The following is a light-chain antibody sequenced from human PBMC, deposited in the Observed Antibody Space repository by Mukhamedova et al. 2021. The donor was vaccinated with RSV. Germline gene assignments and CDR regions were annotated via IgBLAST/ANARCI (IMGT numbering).Light chain of an antibody. CDR3: LQSFTAST. J-gene: IGKJ1*01. V-gene: IGKV1-39*01. Sequence: WYQRRVHGKAPKALIYDASTLQSGVPSRLSGAGSGREFTLTTSSLHPEDFATYYCLQSFTASTFGQGTKV. CDR2: DAS.